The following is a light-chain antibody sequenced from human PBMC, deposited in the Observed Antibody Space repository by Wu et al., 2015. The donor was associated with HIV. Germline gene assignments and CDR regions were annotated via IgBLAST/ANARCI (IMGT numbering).Light chain of an antibody. V-gene: IGKV1-9*01. J-gene: IGKJ3*01. CDR2: AAS. CDR1: QDISTY. CDR3: QQLHSYPFT. Sequence: DIQLTQSPSFLSASVGDRVTITCRASQDISTYLAWYEQRPGKAPKLLIYAASTLQSGVPSRFSGSGSGTEFTLTVSSLQPEDLATYYCQQLHSYPFTFGPRDQSGYQT.